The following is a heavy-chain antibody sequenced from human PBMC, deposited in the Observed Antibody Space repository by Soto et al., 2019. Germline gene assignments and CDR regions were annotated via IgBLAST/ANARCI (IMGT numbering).Heavy chain of an antibody. J-gene: IGHJ4*02. CDR2: ISHSGST. Sequence: SETLSLTCAVYGGSFSGYYWSWIRQPPGKGLEWIGEISHSGSTNYNPSLKSRVTISVDTSKNQFSLKLSSVTAADTAVYYCARGKPRALDYWGQGTLVTVSS. V-gene: IGHV4-34*01. CDR3: ARGKPRALDY. CDR1: GGSFSGYY.